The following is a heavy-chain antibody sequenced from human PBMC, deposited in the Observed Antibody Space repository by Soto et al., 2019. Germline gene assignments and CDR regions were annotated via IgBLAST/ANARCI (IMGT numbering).Heavy chain of an antibody. CDR2: IHPSGDT. CDR3: PRGSDPHTGGRT. J-gene: IGHJ5*02. Sequence: QVQLQQWGAGLLKPSETLSLTCAVHSGSFSSYYCTWTRQPPGKGLEWIGEIHPSGDTDYNPSLSTRITISLETSQSPFFLQLTSVNAAKPAVYFCPRGSDPHTGGRTWGQGTLVTVSS. D-gene: IGHD3-16*01. CDR1: SGSFSSYY. V-gene: IGHV4-34*02.